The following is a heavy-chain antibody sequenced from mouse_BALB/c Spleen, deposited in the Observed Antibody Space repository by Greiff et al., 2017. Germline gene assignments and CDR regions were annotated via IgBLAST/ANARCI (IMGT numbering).Heavy chain of an antibody. CDR1: GYTFTSYW. D-gene: IGHD3-2*01. V-gene: IGHV1S132*01. J-gene: IGHJ2*01. CDR3: ARRQDY. CDR2: IFPGTGTT. Sequence: QVQLKQSGAELVKPGASVKLSCKTSGYTFTSYWIQWVKQRPGQGLGWIGEIFPGTGTTYYNEKFKGKATLTIDTSSSTAYMQRSSLTSEDSAVYFCARRQDYWGQGTTLTVSS.